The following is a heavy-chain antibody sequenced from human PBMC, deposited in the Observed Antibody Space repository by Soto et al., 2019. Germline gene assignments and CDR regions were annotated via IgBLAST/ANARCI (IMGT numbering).Heavy chain of an antibody. J-gene: IGHJ6*02. CDR1: GFTFSSYG. D-gene: IGHD2-21*02. Sequence: PGGSLRLSCAASGFTFSSYGMHWVRQAPGKGLEWVAVISYDGSNKYYADSVKGRFTISRDNSKNTLYLQMNCLRAEDTAVYYCAKGFCGGDCFEYYYYYGMDVWGQGTKVTVSS. CDR2: ISYDGSNK. CDR3: AKGFCGGDCFEYYYYYGMDV. V-gene: IGHV3-30*18.